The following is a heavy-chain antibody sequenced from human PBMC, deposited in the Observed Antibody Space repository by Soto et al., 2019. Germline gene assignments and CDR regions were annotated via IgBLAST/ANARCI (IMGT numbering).Heavy chain of an antibody. D-gene: IGHD5-18*01. V-gene: IGHV4-59*01. J-gene: IGHJ3*02. CDR2: IYSSGTT. Sequence: SETLSLTCTVSGGAISSYYWSWIRQPPGKGLEWIGQIYSSGTTNYKPSLRRRVTISLDTSKKQFSWKLTSVTAADTAVYYCARSGFNYASDAFDIWGQGTMVTVSS. CDR1: GGAISSYY. CDR3: ARSGFNYASDAFDI.